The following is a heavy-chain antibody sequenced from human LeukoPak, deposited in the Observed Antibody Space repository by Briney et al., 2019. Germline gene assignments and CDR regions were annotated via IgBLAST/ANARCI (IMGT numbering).Heavy chain of an antibody. CDR2: ISGSGGST. V-gene: IGHV3-23*01. J-gene: IGHJ4*02. CDR3: ARGGYCSGGSCYQYYFDY. CDR1: GFTFSSYA. Sequence: GGSLRLSCAASGFTFSSYAMSWVRQAPGKGLEWVSAISGSGGSTYYADSVKGRFTISRDNSKNTLYLQMNSLRAEDTAVYYCARGGYCSGGSCYQYYFDYWGQGTLVTVSS. D-gene: IGHD2-15*01.